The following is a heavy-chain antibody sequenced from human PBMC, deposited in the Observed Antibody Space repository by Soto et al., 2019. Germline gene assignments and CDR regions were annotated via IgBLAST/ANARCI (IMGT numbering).Heavy chain of an antibody. J-gene: IGHJ1*01. CDR2: IYYTGAT. CDR3: AREDRDDNRGPGN. CDR1: GGSIRSTRYY. Sequence: SETLSLTCSVFGGSIRSTRYYWGWVRQPPGKGLEWLGSIYYTGATQYNPSLESRVTMSVDTSMNQFSLKLRSVTAADSAIYYCAREDRDDNRGPGNWGQGTLVTVS. V-gene: IGHV4-39*02. D-gene: IGHD1-1*01.